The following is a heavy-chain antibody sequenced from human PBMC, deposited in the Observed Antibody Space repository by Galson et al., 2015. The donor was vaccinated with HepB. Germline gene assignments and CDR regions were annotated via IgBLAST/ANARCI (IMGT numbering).Heavy chain of an antibody. J-gene: IGHJ4*02. CDR1: GFTVSTYY. Sequence: SLRLSCAASGFTVSTYYMSWVRQAPGKGLEWVSVIYTGGGTYYADSVRGRFTISRDTSKNTLYLQMNSLRADDTAVYYCARGLGSSSDYWGQGTLVTVSS. V-gene: IGHV3-53*01. D-gene: IGHD6-6*01. CDR3: ARGLGSSSDY. CDR2: IYTGGGT.